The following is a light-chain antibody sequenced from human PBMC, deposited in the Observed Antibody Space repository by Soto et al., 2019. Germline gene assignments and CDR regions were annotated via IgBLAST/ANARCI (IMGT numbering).Light chain of an antibody. V-gene: IGKV3-20*01. CDR1: QSGSSGN. Sequence: ESVLTQSPGTLSLSPGERATLSCRASQSGSSGNLAWYQQRPDQPPRLLIFDAYSRASGIPDRFSGIGSGPDFTLTSSRLEPEYFEVYYCQQYGRSPVFGQGTRLEI. CDR2: DAY. CDR3: QQYGRSPV. J-gene: IGKJ5*01.